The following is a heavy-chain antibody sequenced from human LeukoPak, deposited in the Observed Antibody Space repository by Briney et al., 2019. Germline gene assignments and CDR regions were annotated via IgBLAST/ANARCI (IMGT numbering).Heavy chain of an antibody. D-gene: IGHD6-13*01. CDR2: ISSNGDST. V-gene: IGHV3-64D*06. CDR3: VKQGPYTSSWYFEY. CDR1: GFTFSSYA. Sequence: GRSLRLSCAASGFTFSSYAMHWVRQAPGKGLDYVSVISSNGDSTYYADSVKGRFSISRDNSKSTLYLQMNSLRAEDTAVYYCVKQGPYTSSWYFEYWGLGTLVTVSS. J-gene: IGHJ4*02.